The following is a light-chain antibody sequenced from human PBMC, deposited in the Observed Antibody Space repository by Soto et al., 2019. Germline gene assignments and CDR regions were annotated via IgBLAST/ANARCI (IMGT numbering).Light chain of an antibody. CDR1: QDISND. V-gene: IGKV3-15*01. CDR3: QQYNNWPPWT. J-gene: IGKJ1*01. CDR2: DAS. Sequence: MTQSPSDMSASVGDRVTITCRASQDISNDLAWYQQKAGQAPRLLIYDASTRATGIPARFSGSGSGTEFTLTISSLQSEDFAVYFCQQYNNWPPWTFGQGTKVDIK.